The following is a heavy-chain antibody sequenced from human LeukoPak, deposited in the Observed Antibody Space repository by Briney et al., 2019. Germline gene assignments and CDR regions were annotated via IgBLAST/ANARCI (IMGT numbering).Heavy chain of an antibody. J-gene: IGHJ4*02. Sequence: PGGSLRLSCAASGFTFSSYEMNWVRQAPGKGLEWVSYISSSGSTIYYADSMKGRFTISRDNAKNSLYLQMNSLRAEDTAVYYCARPYSSGWYLDGYWGQGTLVTVSS. CDR3: ARPYSSGWYLDGY. V-gene: IGHV3-48*03. CDR2: ISSSGSTI. CDR1: GFTFSSYE. D-gene: IGHD6-19*01.